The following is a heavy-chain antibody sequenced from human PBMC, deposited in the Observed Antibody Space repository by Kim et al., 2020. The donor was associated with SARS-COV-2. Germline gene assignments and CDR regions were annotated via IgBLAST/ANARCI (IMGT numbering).Heavy chain of an antibody. Sequence: SETLSLTCTVSGGSISSYYWSWIRQPPGKGLEWIGYIYYSGSTNYNPSLKSRVTISVDTSKNQFSLKLSSVTAADTAVYYCARASDTAMVGTIDYWGQGTLVTGSS. V-gene: IGHV4-59*13. CDR2: IYYSGST. D-gene: IGHD5-18*01. CDR3: ARASDTAMVGTIDY. J-gene: IGHJ4*02. CDR1: GGSISSYY.